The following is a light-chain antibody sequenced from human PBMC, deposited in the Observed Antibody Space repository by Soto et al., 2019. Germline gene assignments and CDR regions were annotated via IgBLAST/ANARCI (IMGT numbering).Light chain of an antibody. J-gene: IGKJ1*01. V-gene: IGKV3-11*01. CDR2: DAS. Sequence: IVLTQSPVTLALSPGESAVLSCRASQSVSTSLAWYQHKPGQAPRLFMYDASKRAPGIPARFTGSGSGTNFTLTISSLEPEDIAVYYGQVPAVWLSFGKGTRVDIK. CDR1: QSVSTS. CDR3: QVPAVWLS.